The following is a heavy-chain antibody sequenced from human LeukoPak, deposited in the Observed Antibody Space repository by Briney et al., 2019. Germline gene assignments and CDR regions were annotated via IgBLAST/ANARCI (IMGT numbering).Heavy chain of an antibody. V-gene: IGHV4-61*02. Sequence: SETLSLTCTVSGGSISSGSYYWSWIRQPAGKGLEWIGRIYTSGSTNYNPSLKSRVTISVDTSKNQFSLKLSSVTAADTAVYYCARVFGLRFLEPDAFDIWGQGTMVTVSS. CDR1: GGSISSGSYY. CDR2: IYTSGST. CDR3: ARVFGLRFLEPDAFDI. D-gene: IGHD3-3*01. J-gene: IGHJ3*02.